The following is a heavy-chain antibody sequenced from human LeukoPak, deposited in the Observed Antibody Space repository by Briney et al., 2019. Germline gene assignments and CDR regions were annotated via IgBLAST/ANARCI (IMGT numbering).Heavy chain of an antibody. J-gene: IGHJ4*02. CDR1: GFTFSSYW. D-gene: IGHD3-10*01. CDR2: INSDGSST. Sequence: PGGSLRLSCAASGFTFSSYWTHWVRQAPGKGLVWVSRINSDGSSTSYADSVKGRFTISRDNAKNTLYLQMDSLRAEDTAVYYCARDRMVRGVGGYYFDYWGQGTLVTVSS. CDR3: ARDRMVRGVGGYYFDY. V-gene: IGHV3-74*01.